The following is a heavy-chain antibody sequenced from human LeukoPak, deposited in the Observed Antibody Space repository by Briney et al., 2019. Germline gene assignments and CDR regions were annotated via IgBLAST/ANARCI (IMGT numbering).Heavy chain of an antibody. Sequence: PGGSLRLSCAASGFTFTTYGMHWVRQAPGKGLEWVGRIKSKTDGGTTDYAAPVKARFTISRDDSKTTLYLQMNSLKTEDTAVYYCSTSLRRYSTIDYWGQGTLVTVSS. CDR3: STSLRRYSTIDY. CDR2: IKSKTDGGTT. V-gene: IGHV3-15*01. CDR1: GFTFTTYG. J-gene: IGHJ4*02. D-gene: IGHD4-11*01.